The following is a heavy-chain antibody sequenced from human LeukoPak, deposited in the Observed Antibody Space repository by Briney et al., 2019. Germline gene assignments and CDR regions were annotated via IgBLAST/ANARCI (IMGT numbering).Heavy chain of an antibody. CDR1: GYTFTGYY. J-gene: IGHJ6*03. V-gene: IGHV1-2*02. Sequence: ASVKVSCKASGYTFTGYYMHWVRQAPGQGLEWMGWINPNSGGTNYAQKFQGRVTMTRDTSISTAYMELSKLRSDDTAVYYCARGVGRLLGYYMDVWGKGTTVTVSS. CDR3: ARGVGRLLGYYMDV. D-gene: IGHD6-25*01. CDR2: INPNSGGT.